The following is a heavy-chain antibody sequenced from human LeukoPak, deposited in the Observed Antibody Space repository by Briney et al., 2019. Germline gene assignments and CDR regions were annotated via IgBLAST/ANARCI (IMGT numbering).Heavy chain of an antibody. D-gene: IGHD2-15*01. Sequence: SETLSLTCAVYGGSFSGYYWSWIRQSPGKGLEWIGEINHSGSTNYNPSLKSRVTISVDTSKNQFSLKLRSVTAADTAVYYCARGDPSRHCSGGSCYSVELWFDYWGQGTLVTVSS. CDR3: ARGDPSRHCSGGSCYSVELWFDY. V-gene: IGHV4-34*01. J-gene: IGHJ4*02. CDR1: GGSFSGYY. CDR2: INHSGST.